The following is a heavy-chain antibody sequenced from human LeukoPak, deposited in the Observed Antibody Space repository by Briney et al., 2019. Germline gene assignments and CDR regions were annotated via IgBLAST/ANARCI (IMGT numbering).Heavy chain of an antibody. Sequence: SQTLSLTCAISGDSVSSNNAAWNWIRQSPSRGLEWLGRTYYRSKWYNDYAISVKSRITINPDTSKNQVSLQVKSVTPEGTAVYYCSRGARGSSGYLAYWGQGTLVTVSS. CDR2: TYYRSKWYN. CDR1: GDSVSSNNAA. V-gene: IGHV6-1*01. CDR3: SRGARGSSGYLAY. J-gene: IGHJ4*02. D-gene: IGHD3-22*01.